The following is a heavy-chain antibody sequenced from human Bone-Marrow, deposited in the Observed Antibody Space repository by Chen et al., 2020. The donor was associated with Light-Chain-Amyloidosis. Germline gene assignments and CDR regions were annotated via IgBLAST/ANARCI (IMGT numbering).Heavy chain of an antibody. J-gene: IGHJ4*02. CDR3: AKARLYSGSYWGIVDY. D-gene: IGHD1-26*01. Sequence: VQLVESGGGLVQPGGSLRLSCAASGFSIDTYWLHWVRQAPGKGLEWVALISYDANRDFYADSVKGRFTVSRDNSKNTLYLQMNSLRIEDTAVYYCAKARLYSGSYWGIVDYWGQGTLVTVSS. V-gene: IGHV3-30*18. CDR2: ISYDANRD. CDR1: GFSIDTYW.